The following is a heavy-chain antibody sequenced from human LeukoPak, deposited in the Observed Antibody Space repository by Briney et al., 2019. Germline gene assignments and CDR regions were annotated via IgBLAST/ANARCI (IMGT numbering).Heavy chain of an antibody. CDR3: VREYHGGYFDF. V-gene: IGHV1-46*03. CDR2: VYPSAGTS. CDR1: GYIFTSYY. J-gene: IGHJ4*02. D-gene: IGHD3-16*01. Sequence: GASVKVSCKASGYIFTSYYMHWVRQPPGQGLEWLGVVYPSAGTSDPAQRFRARITLSDDTSTSTAYMELRSLKSEDTAIYFCVREYHGGYFDFWGQGTLVTVSP.